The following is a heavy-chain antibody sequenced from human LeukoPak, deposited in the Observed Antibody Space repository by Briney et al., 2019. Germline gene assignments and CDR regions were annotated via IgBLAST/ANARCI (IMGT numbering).Heavy chain of an antibody. Sequence: GGSLRLSCAASGFTFSSYDMNWVRQAPGKGLEWVSYISSSGSTIYYADSVKGRFTISRDNAKNSLYLQMNSLRAEDTAVYYCARGPPYGSGKFGPFDYWGQGSLVTVSS. CDR3: ARGPPYGSGKFGPFDY. CDR2: ISSSGSTI. V-gene: IGHV3-48*03. D-gene: IGHD3-10*01. CDR1: GFTFSSYD. J-gene: IGHJ4*02.